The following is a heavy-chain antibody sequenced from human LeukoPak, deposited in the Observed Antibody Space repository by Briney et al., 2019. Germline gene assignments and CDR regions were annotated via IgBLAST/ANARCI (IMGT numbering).Heavy chain of an antibody. D-gene: IGHD2-2*02. CDR3: AKYQWASHVPASIVVVPAAIGGADAFDI. Sequence: GGSLRLSCAASGFTFSSYAMSWVRQAPGKGLEWVSAISGSGGSTYYADSVKGRFTISRDNSKNTLYLQMNSLRAEDTAVYYCAKYQWASHVPASIVVVPAAIGGADAFDIWGQGTMVTVSS. CDR1: GFTFSSYA. J-gene: IGHJ3*02. V-gene: IGHV3-23*01. CDR2: ISGSGGST.